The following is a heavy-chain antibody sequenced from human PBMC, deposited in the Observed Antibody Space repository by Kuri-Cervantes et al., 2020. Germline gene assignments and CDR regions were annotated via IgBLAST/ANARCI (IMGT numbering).Heavy chain of an antibody. CDR1: GFTFSNYW. CDR2: INTDGTTT. CDR3: ARSRDVSYYGMDV. V-gene: IGHV3-74*01. J-gene: IGHJ6*02. D-gene: IGHD3-10*01. Sequence: GESLKISCAASGFTFSNYWMHWVRQAPGKGLVWVSRINTDGTTTNYADSVKGRFTISGDSAKNTVYLQMNGLRGEDTAVYYCARSRDVSYYGMDVWGQGTTVTVSS.